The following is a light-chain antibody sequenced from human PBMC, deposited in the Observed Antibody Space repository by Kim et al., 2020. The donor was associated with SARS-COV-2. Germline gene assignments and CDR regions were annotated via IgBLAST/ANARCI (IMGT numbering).Light chain of an antibody. CDR3: HQYGRPPQT. CDR2: STS. Sequence: SPGERATLSCGASQSVNTNYLAWYQQKPGQPPRLLIYSTSSRATGIPDRFSGSGSGTDFTLTISRLEPEDFAVYYCHQYGRPPQTFGQGTKVDIK. V-gene: IGKV3-20*01. J-gene: IGKJ1*01. CDR1: QSVNTNY.